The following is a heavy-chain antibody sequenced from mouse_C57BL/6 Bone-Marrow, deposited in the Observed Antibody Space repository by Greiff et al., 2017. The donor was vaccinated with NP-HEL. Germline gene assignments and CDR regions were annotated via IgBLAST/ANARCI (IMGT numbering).Heavy chain of an antibody. J-gene: IGHJ3*01. V-gene: IGHV6-6*01. D-gene: IGHD1-1*01. CDR2: IRNKANNHAT. CDR3: TRTTVVEGGFAY. Sequence: EVKVEESGGGLVQPGGSMKLSCAASGFTFSDAWMDWVRQSPEKGLEWVAEIRNKANNHATYYAESVKGRFTISRDDSKSSVYLQMNSLRAEDTGIYYCTRTTVVEGGFAYWGQGTLVTVSA. CDR1: GFTFSDAW.